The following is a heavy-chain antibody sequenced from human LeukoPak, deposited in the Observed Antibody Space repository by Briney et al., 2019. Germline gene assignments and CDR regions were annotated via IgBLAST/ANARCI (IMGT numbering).Heavy chain of an antibody. D-gene: IGHD2/OR15-2a*01. CDR3: ARGGIRIAYFDY. V-gene: IGHV6-1*01. CDR2: TYYRSKWYS. Sequence: SQPLSLTCAISGDSVSSNSDVWNWIRQSPSRGLEWLGRTYYRSKWYSDYAVSVKSRITINPDTSKNQFSLQLNSVTPEDTAVYYCARGGIRIAYFDYWGQGALVTVSS. CDR1: GDSVSSNSDV. J-gene: IGHJ4*02.